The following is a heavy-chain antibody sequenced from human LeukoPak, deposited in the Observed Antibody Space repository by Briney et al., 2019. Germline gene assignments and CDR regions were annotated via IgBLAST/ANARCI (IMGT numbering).Heavy chain of an antibody. Sequence: SETLSLTCAVYGGSFSGYYWSWIRQPPGKGLEWIGEINHSGSTNYNPSLKSRVTISVDTSKNQFPLKLSSVTAADTAVYYCARVGYCGGDCYSGDYYYYMDVWGKGTTVTVSS. CDR2: INHSGST. V-gene: IGHV4-34*01. J-gene: IGHJ6*03. CDR3: ARVGYCGGDCYSGDYYYYMDV. CDR1: GGSFSGYY. D-gene: IGHD2-21*02.